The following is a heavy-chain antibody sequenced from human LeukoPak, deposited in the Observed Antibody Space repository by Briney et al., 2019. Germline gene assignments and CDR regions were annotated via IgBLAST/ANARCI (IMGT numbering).Heavy chain of an antibody. J-gene: IGHJ6*03. CDR1: GGSFSHYY. CDR3: ARRWNYGRNYYIDV. CDR2: INDSGAI. D-gene: IGHD1-7*01. V-gene: IGHV4-34*01. Sequence: PSETLSLTCAVYGGSFSHYYWSWIRQSPGMGLEWIGEINDSGAINYNPSLMSRVTISVDKSKNQFSLKLSSATAADTAVYYCARRWNYGRNYYIDVWGKGATDSVSS.